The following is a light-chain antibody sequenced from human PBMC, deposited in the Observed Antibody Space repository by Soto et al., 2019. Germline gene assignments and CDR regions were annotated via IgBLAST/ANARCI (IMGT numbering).Light chain of an antibody. CDR1: QRISSW. V-gene: IGKV1-5*01. J-gene: IGKJ2*01. CDR3: QKYTSYSYT. CDR2: DAS. Sequence: DIQMTQSPSTLSASVGDRVTITCRASQRISSWLAWYQQKPGKAPKLLIYDASSLESGVPSRFSGSGSGTEFTLTISSLQPDDFATYYFQKYTSYSYTFGQGTKVEIK.